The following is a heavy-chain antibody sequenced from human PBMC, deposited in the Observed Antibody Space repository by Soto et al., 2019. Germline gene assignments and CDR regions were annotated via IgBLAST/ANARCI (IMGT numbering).Heavy chain of an antibody. Sequence: QVQLQESGPGLVKPSETLSLTCTVSGDSISSYYWSWIRQPPGKGLEWIGYIYYSGSTNYNPSLKRPITLSREQSKKQFPLELNSVTGSDHARYYRGRGGTAIDLAWDYWGQGTLVTVSS. V-gene: IGHV4-59*01. CDR3: GRGGTAIDLAWDY. D-gene: IGHD5-18*01. CDR1: GDSISSYY. CDR2: IYYSGST. J-gene: IGHJ4*02.